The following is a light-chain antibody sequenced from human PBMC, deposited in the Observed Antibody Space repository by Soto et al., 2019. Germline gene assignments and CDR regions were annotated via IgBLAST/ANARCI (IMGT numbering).Light chain of an antibody. Sequence: EIVLTQSPGTLSLAPGERATLSCRASQSVSSSYLAWYQQKPGHAPRLLIYGASSRATGIPDRFSGSGSGTDFTLTISRLEPEDFVVYYCQQYGSSLYTFGQATKLEIK. CDR3: QQYGSSLYT. V-gene: IGKV3-20*01. CDR2: GAS. J-gene: IGKJ2*01. CDR1: QSVSSSY.